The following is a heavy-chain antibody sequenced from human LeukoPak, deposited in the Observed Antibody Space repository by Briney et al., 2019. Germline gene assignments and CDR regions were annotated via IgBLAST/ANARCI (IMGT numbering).Heavy chain of an antibody. V-gene: IGHV3-23*01. CDR3: AKEDLSSGYHYGNFDY. CDR2: SSASGGST. J-gene: IGHJ4*02. CDR1: GFTFRKYG. D-gene: IGHD3-22*01. Sequence: PGGSLRLSCAASGFTFRKYGMSWVRQAPGKGLEWVSGSSASGGSTNYADSVKGRFTISRDNSKNALYLQMNSLRAEGTAVYCCAKEDLSSGYHYGNFDYWGQGTLVTVSS.